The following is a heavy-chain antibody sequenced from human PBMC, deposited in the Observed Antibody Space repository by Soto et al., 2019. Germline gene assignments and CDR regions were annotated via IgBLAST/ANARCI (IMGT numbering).Heavy chain of an antibody. D-gene: IGHD4-17*01. Sequence: EMQLLESGGGLVQPGGPLRLSCAASGFTFGAFAMAWVRQRPGNGLEWVSSLSGGGGSTYYNNSVRGRFTISRDNSNSTLVLQMNNLRAEDTAVYVCAKTHRATTVFTRYWYFDLWGRGTLVTVSS. CDR2: LSGGGGST. CDR1: GFTFGAFA. J-gene: IGHJ2*01. CDR3: AKTHRATTVFTRYWYFDL. V-gene: IGHV3-23*01.